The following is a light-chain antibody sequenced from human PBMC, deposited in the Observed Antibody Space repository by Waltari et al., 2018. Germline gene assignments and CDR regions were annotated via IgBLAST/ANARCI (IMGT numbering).Light chain of an antibody. J-gene: IGKJ3*01. Sequence: DIQMTQSPPSLSASVGDRVTITCRASQGISDYLNWYQQKPGKAPKLLIYGASILQSGVPSRFSGSGFGTDFTLTISSLQPEDFATYYCQQSYSSTFGPGTKVDIK. CDR1: QGISDY. CDR2: GAS. V-gene: IGKV1-39*01. CDR3: QQSYSST.